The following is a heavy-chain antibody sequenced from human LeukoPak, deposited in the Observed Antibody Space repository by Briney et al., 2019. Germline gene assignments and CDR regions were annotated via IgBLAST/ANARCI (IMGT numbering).Heavy chain of an antibody. J-gene: IGHJ4*02. CDR3: ARDQAVGATAGTFDY. D-gene: IGHD1-26*01. CDR1: GYTFTSFG. Sequence: GASVKVSCKASGYTFTSFGFTWVRQAPGQGLEWMGWIGAYSGHTNYAQKFQGRVTLTTDTSTSTVYMGLTSLKSDDTAFYYCARDQAVGATAGTFDYWGQGTLVTVSS. CDR2: IGAYSGHT. V-gene: IGHV1-18*01.